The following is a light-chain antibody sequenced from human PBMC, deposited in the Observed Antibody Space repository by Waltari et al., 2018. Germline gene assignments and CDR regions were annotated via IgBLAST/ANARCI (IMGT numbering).Light chain of an antibody. J-gene: IGLJ2*01. Sequence: SYVLSQSPSVSVAPGQTARITCGGDRVKSPSLHWYQQKPGQPPLLVIYDDTDRPSGIPERFSGSLSGSTATLTIRRVEAGDEADYYCQVWDSSSDPIFGGGTKLTVL. CDR1: RVKSPS. CDR3: QVWDSSSDPI. V-gene: IGLV3-21*02. CDR2: DDT.